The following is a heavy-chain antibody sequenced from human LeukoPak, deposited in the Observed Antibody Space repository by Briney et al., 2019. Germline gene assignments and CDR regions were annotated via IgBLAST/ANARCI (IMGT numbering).Heavy chain of an antibody. CDR3: ARTNVASSAWIDY. J-gene: IGHJ4*02. Sequence: WVRQPPGKGLEWIGTLYYSGSTSYNPSLKSRITISADTSKNQFSLKLSSVTAADTAVYYCARTNVASSAWIDYWGQGTLVTVSS. V-gene: IGHV4-39*01. D-gene: IGHD6-19*01. CDR2: LYYSGST.